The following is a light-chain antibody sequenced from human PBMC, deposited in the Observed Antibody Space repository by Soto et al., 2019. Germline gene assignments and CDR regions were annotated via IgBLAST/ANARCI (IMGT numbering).Light chain of an antibody. CDR3: GSWDSSLSAYV. J-gene: IGLJ1*01. CDR2: DVS. V-gene: IGLV2-14*03. Sequence: QSALTQPASVSGSPGQSITISCTGTSNDVSRYNYVSWYQQHPGKAPKVIIYDVSSRPSGVSNRFSGSKSGNTASLTISGLQAEDEADYYCGSWDSSLSAYVFGTGTKLTVL. CDR1: SNDVSRYNY.